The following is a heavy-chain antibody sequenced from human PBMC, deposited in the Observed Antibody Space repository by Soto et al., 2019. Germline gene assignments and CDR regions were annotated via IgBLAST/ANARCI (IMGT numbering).Heavy chain of an antibody. J-gene: IGHJ4*02. D-gene: IGHD3-10*01. CDR2: ISAYNGNT. V-gene: IGHV1-18*01. CDR3: AREYGSGSRFDD. CDR1: GYTFTSYG. Sequence: QVQLVQSGAEVKKPGASVKVSCKASGYTFTSYGISWVRQAPGQGLEWMGWISAYNGNTNYAQKLEGRATMTTDTPTRTAYRELRTLRSDDTAVYYCAREYGSGSRFDDWGQGTLVTVSS.